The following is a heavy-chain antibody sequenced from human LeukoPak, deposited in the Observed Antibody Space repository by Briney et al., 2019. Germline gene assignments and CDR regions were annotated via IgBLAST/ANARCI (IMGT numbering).Heavy chain of an antibody. CDR1: GFTFDDYA. CDR2: ISWNSGSI. V-gene: IGHV3-9*01. CDR3: AKGGYYYDSSGYGGHIDY. Sequence: GGSLRLSCAASGFTFDDYAMHWVRQAPGKGLEWVSGISWNSGSIGYADSVKGRFTISRDNAKNSLYLQMNSLRAEDTALYYCAKGGYYYDSSGYGGHIDYWGQGTLVTVSS. D-gene: IGHD3-22*01. J-gene: IGHJ4*02.